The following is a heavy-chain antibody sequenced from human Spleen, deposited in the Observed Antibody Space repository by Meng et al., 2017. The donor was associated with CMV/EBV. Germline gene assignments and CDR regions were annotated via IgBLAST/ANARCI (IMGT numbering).Heavy chain of an antibody. CDR2: INPNSGRT. V-gene: IGHV1-2*02. CDR1: GYTFIGYY. Sequence: ASVKVSCKASGYTFIGYYLHWVRQAPGHGLEWMGWINPNSGRTNYPQKFQGRVTMTSDTSISTAYMELSRLRSDDTAVYYCARGAGGYDWGAFDYWGQGTLVTVSS. D-gene: IGHD5-12*01. CDR3: ARGAGGYDWGAFDY. J-gene: IGHJ4*02.